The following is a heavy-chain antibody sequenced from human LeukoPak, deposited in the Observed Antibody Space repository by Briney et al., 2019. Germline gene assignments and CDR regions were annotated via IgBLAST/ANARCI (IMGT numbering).Heavy chain of an antibody. Sequence: ASVKVSCQASGYTFSNYGIIWVRQASGKGLEWMGWINPYNGNTNFGQKVQGRVTMTTDTTTRTVYMELRNLRYDGTAVYYCARSHSSSLRAPFGYWGQGTLVTVSS. CDR3: ARSHSSSLRAPFGY. D-gene: IGHD6-6*01. CDR2: INPYNGNT. V-gene: IGHV1-18*04. J-gene: IGHJ4*02. CDR1: GYTFSNYG.